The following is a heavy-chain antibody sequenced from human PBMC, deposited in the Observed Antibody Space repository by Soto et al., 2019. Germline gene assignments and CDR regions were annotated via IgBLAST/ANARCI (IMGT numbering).Heavy chain of an antibody. V-gene: IGHV4-59*08. J-gene: IGHJ4*02. CDR2: IYYSGST. Sequence: QVQLQESGPGLVKPSETLSLTCTVSGGSISSYYWSWIRQPPGKGLEWIGYIYYSGSTNYNPSLKSRVTISVDTSKNQFSLKLSSVTAADTAVYYCASLPSNIVAIDYWGQGTLVTVSS. D-gene: IGHD5-12*01. CDR1: GGSISSYY. CDR3: ASLPSNIVAIDY.